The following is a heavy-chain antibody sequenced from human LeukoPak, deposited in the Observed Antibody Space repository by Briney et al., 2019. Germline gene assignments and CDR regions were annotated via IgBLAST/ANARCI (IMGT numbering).Heavy chain of an antibody. CDR3: ARVSLYYDILTGYYSVYYYMDV. V-gene: IGHV1-18*01. D-gene: IGHD3-9*01. Sequence: ASVKVSCKASGYTFTSYGISWVRQAPGQGLEWMGWISAYNGNTNYAQKLQGRVTMTTDTSTSTAYMELRSLRSDDTAVYYCARVSLYYDILTGYYSVYYYMDVWGKGTTVTISS. CDR1: GYTFTSYG. CDR2: ISAYNGNT. J-gene: IGHJ6*03.